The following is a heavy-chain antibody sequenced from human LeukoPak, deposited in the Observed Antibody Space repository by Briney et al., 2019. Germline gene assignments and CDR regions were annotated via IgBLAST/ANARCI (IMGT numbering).Heavy chain of an antibody. Sequence: ASVKVTCKASGYTFTSYDINWVRQATGQGLEWMGWMNPNSGNTGYAQKFQGRVTMTRNTSISTAYMELSSLRSEDTAVYYCASTSSGSYYYGMDVWGQGTTVTVSS. D-gene: IGHD3-10*01. V-gene: IGHV1-8*01. J-gene: IGHJ6*02. CDR2: MNPNSGNT. CDR1: GYTFTSYD. CDR3: ASTSSGSYYYGMDV.